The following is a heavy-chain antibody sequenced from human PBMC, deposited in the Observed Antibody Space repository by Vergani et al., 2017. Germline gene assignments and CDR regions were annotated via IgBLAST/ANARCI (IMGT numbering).Heavy chain of an antibody. CDR1: GGSISSSSHF. J-gene: IGHJ5*02. CDR2: IYYSGST. D-gene: IGHD6-19*01. Sequence: QLQLHKSGPGLVKPSETLSLTCTLSGGSISSSSHFWVWIRPPPGKGLEWIASIYYSGSTYYNPSLKSRVTISVDTSKNQFSLNLSSATAADPAVYFCARHSTVEWLVKLGWIDPWGQGILVTVSS. V-gene: IGHV4-39*01. CDR3: ARHSTVEWLVKLGWIDP.